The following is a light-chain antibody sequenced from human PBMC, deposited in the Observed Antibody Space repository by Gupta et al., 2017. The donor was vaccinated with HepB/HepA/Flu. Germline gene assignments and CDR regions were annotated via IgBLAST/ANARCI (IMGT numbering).Light chain of an antibody. CDR1: QDIRITY. CDR2: GAS. V-gene: IGKV3-20*01. CDR3: HQYDRTPFT. J-gene: IGKJ5*01. Sequence: EVVFTQPPATLSLSPGERATLSCRASQDIRITYLACYQEKPGQAPRLLIYGASSTATGIPVRCSSSGSGTDFTLTISRLEPDDFAVYYCHQYDRTPFTFGQGTRLEIK.